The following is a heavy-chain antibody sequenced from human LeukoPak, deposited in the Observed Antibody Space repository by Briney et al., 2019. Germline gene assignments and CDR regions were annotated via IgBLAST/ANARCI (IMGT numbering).Heavy chain of an antibody. CDR3: AREDSVYVWGSYRRSSPVG. J-gene: IGHJ4*02. CDR2: INHSGST. V-gene: IGHV4-34*01. Sequence: SETLSLTCAAYGGSFSGYYWSWIRQPPGKGLEWIGEINHSGSTNYNPSLKSRVTISVDTSKNQFSLKLSSVTAADTAVYYCAREDSVYVWGSYRRSSPVGWGQGTLVTVSS. CDR1: GGSFSGYY. D-gene: IGHD3-16*02.